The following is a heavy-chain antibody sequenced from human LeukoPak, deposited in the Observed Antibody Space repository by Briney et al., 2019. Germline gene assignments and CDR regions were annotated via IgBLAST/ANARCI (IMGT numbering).Heavy chain of an antibody. V-gene: IGHV3-23*01. CDR2: ISGSGGST. CDR3: AKDSFRDGYSNWDY. J-gene: IGHJ4*02. D-gene: IGHD5-24*01. Sequence: QSGGSLRLSCAASGFTFSSYAMSWVRQAPGKGLEWVSAISGSGGSTYYADSVKGRFTISRDNSKNTLYLQMNSLRAEDTAVYYCAKDSFRDGYSNWDYWGQGTLVTVSS. CDR1: GFTFSSYA.